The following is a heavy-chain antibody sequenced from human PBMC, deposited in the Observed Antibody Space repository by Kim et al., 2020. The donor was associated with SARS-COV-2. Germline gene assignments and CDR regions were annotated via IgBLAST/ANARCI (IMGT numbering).Heavy chain of an antibody. J-gene: IGHJ4*02. D-gene: IGHD5-12*01. CDR3: ARLTGYSVSVFDF. CDR2: IYPGDSNI. CDR1: AYSFTNYW. V-gene: IGHV5-51*01. Sequence: GESLKISCKGSAYSFTNYWIGRVRQMPGKGLEWMGIIYPGDSNIRYSPSFRGQVTFSVDNSINTAYLQLSSLKASDTAIYYCARLTGYSVSVFDFWGQGTLVAVSS.